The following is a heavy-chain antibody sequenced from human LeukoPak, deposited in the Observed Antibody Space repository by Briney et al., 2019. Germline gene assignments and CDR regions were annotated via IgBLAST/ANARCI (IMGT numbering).Heavy chain of an antibody. CDR1: GGSISSSNYS. J-gene: IGHJ5*02. D-gene: IGHD3-3*02. CDR3: VRLTIFGVLTINWFDP. Sequence: SETLSLTCTVSGGSISSSNYSWGWIRQPPEKGLEWIGSILYSGDTHYNPSFKSRANISVDTSKNQFSLKLTSVTAADTAVYYCVRLTIFGVLTINWFDPWGQGTLVTVSS. CDR2: ILYSGDT. V-gene: IGHV4-39*07.